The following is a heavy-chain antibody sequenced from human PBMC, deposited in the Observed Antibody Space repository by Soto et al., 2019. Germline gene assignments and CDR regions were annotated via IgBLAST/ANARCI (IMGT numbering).Heavy chain of an antibody. V-gene: IGHV1-2*04. CDR1: GYTFTGYN. J-gene: IGHJ3*02. CDR2: INPNSGGT. D-gene: IGHD6-13*01. Sequence: ASVKVSCKASGYTFTGYNMHWVRQAPGQGLEWMGWINPNSGGTNYAQKFQGWVTMTRDTSISTAYMELSRLRSDDTAVYYCARATKQQLVVGDAFDIWGQGTMVTVSS. CDR3: ARATKQQLVVGDAFDI.